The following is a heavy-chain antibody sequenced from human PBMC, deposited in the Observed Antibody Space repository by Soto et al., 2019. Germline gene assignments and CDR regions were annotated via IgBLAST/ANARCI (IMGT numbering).Heavy chain of an antibody. CDR1: GDSFNDYY. CDR2: INPNGGVT. J-gene: IGHJ6*03. D-gene: IGHD5-12*01. Sequence: QVQLVQSGAEVRKPGASVTVSCRSSGDSFNDYYIHWVRQAPGQGFGWMGWINPNGGVTKYAQKFQGWVSMTRDTSIRTVYMQLSRVRSDDTAVYYCARESGGATATLDYYYFYMDVWGTGTTVTVSS. CDR3: ARESGGATATLDYYYFYMDV. V-gene: IGHV1-2*04.